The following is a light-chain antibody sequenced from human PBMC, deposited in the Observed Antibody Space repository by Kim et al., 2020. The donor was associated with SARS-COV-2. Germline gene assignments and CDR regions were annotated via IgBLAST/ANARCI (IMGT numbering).Light chain of an antibody. CDR2: RNN. CDR3: SAWDSSLSAWV. J-gene: IGLJ3*02. CDR1: SNNVGNQG. V-gene: IGLV10-54*01. Sequence: QAGLTQPPSVFKGLRQTATLTCTGNSNNVGNQGAAWLQQHQGHPPKLLSYRNNNRPSGISERLSASRSGNTASLTITGLQPEDEADYYCSAWDSSLSAWVFGGGTQLTVL.